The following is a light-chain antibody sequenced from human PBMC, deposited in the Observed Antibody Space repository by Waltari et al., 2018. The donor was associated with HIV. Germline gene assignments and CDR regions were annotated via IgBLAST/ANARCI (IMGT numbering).Light chain of an antibody. J-gene: IGLJ2*01. V-gene: IGLV2-23*02. CDR1: SSEVGSYNL. CDR2: EVS. CDR3: CSYAGSFVV. Sequence: QSALTQPASVSGSPGQSITISCTGTSSEVGSYNLVSWYQQHPGKAPKLMIYEVSKRPSGVSNRFSGSKSGNTASLTISGLQAEDEADYYCCSYAGSFVVFGGGTKLTVL.